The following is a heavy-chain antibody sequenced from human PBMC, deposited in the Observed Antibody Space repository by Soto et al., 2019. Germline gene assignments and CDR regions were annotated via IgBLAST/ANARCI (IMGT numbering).Heavy chain of an antibody. CDR2: ISYDGSNK. CDR3: AKDLLRPGRAYGMDV. V-gene: IGHV3-30*18. CDR1: GFTFSSYG. Sequence: QVQLVESGGGVVQPGRSLRLSCAASGFTFSSYGMHWVRQAPGKGLEWVAVISYDGSNKYYADSVKGRFTISRDNSKNPLYLQMNSLRVEDTAVYYCAKDLLRPGRAYGMDVWGQGTTVTVSS. J-gene: IGHJ6*02.